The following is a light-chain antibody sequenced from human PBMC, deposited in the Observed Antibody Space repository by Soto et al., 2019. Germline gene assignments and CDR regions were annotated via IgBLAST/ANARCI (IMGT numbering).Light chain of an antibody. CDR2: WES. J-gene: IGKJ4*01. Sequence: DIVITQSPYSLTVSLGERATINCKSSQSVLYRSNKKNYLAWYQQKAGQPPKMLIYWESTRESGVPDRLSGSGSGTDLTLTISRLQAEDVAVYYCQKLHTSPLTCGGGTKVDIK. CDR3: QKLHTSPLT. V-gene: IGKV4-1*01. CDR1: QSVLYRSNKKNY.